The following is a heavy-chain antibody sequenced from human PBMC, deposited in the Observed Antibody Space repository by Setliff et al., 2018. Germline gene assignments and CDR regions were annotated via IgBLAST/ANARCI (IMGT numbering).Heavy chain of an antibody. CDR2: IYYSGS. D-gene: IGHD2-2*01. J-gene: IGHJ4*02. V-gene: IGHV4-4*02. Sequence: PSETLSLTCTVSGGSISSSNWWTWVRQPPGKGLEWIGYIYYSGSTSYYNPSLKSRVSISVDTSKNQFSLKLNSVTAADTGVYYCASCRYQVPYNYWGQGTLVTVSS. CDR1: GGSISSSNW. CDR3: ASCRYQVPYNY.